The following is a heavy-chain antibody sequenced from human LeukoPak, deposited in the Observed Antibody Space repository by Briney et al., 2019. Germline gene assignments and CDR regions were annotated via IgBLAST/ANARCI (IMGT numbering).Heavy chain of an antibody. V-gene: IGHV3-64*02. J-gene: IGHJ4*02. CDR2: ISSIGDST. Sequence: GGSLRLSCVASGFTFSSYAMHWVRQTPGKGLEYVSAISSIGDSTDYADSVKGRFTISRDNSKSTLYLQMGSLRAEDMAVYYCAKDSSRQRTFPDYWGQVTLVTVSS. CDR3: AKDSSRQRTFPDY. D-gene: IGHD6-25*01. CDR1: GFTFSSYA.